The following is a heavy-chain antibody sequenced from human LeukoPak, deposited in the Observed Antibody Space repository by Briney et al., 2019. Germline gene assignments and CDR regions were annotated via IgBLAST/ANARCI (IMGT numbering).Heavy chain of an antibody. CDR1: GFTFSSYS. Sequence: KTGGSLRLSCAASGFTFSSYSMNWGRQAPGKGLEWVSSISSSSSYIYYADSVKGRFTISRDNAKNSLYLQMNGLRAEGTAVYYCARDQERDGYNYGFDYWGQGTLVTVSS. J-gene: IGHJ4*02. CDR3: ARDQERDGYNYGFDY. V-gene: IGHV3-21*01. D-gene: IGHD5-24*01. CDR2: ISSSSSYI.